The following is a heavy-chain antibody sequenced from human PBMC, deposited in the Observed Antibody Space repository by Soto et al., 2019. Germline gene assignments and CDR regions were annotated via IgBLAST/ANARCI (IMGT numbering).Heavy chain of an antibody. J-gene: IGHJ4*02. CDR3: ARHAAARTIGGSGWPDY. Sequence: QLQLQESGPGLVKPSETLSLTCTVSGGSISSSSYYWGWIRQPPGKGLEWIGSIYYSGSTYYNPSLKSRVTISVDTSKNQFSLKLSSVTAADTAVYYCARHAAARTIGGSGWPDYWGQGTLVTVSS. CDR1: GGSISSSSYY. V-gene: IGHV4-39*01. CDR2: IYYSGST. D-gene: IGHD6-19*01.